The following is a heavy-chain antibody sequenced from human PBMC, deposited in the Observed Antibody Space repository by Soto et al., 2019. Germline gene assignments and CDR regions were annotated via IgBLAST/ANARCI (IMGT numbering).Heavy chain of an antibody. Sequence: ASVKVSCKASGYTFTSYAMHWVRQAPGQRLEWMGWINAGNGNTKYSQKFQGRVTITRDTSASPAYMELSSLRSEDTAVYYCARDGSYGSGAFDIWGQGTMVTVSS. CDR1: GYTFTSYA. D-gene: IGHD5-18*01. CDR2: INAGNGNT. CDR3: ARDGSYGSGAFDI. V-gene: IGHV1-3*01. J-gene: IGHJ3*02.